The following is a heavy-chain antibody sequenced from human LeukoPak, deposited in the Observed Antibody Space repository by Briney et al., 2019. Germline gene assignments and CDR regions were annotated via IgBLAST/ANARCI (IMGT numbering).Heavy chain of an antibody. CDR1: GYTFTSYY. Sequence: ASVKVSCKAYGYTFTSYYIHWVRQAPGQGLEWMGLINPSGEFTTYAQKFQGRVTMTRDMSTSTVYMELSSLRSEDTAVYYCARDLGSGQIGTTPGGLDYWGQGTLVTVSS. D-gene: IGHD1-7*01. CDR2: INPSGEFT. CDR3: ARDLGSGQIGTTPGGLDY. V-gene: IGHV1-46*01. J-gene: IGHJ4*02.